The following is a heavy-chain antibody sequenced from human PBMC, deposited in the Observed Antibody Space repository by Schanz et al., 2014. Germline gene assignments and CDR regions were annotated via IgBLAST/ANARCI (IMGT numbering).Heavy chain of an antibody. CDR3: ARGGSGSHYRLDY. V-gene: IGHV3-23*01. CDR2: ISGSGGST. D-gene: IGHD1-26*01. CDR1: GFTFSSYA. Sequence: EVQLLESGGCLVQPGGSLRLSCAASGFTFSSYAMSWVRQAPGKGLEWVSAISGSGGSTYYADSVKGRFTISRDNSKNTLYLQMNSLRAEDTGLYFCARGGSGSHYRLDYWGQGTLVTVSS. J-gene: IGHJ4*02.